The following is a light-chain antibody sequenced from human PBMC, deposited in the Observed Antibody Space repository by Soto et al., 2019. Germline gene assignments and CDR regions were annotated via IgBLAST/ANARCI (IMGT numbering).Light chain of an antibody. CDR1: QSVISS. V-gene: IGKV3-15*01. J-gene: IGKJ4*01. CDR2: GAS. CDR3: QHHNNWLGT. Sequence: EIVVTQSPALLSVSPGERVTLSCRASQSVISSIAWYQQKLGQAPRLLIYGASTRATGIPARFSGSGSGTEFFLTISSLQSEDFAIYYCQHHNNWLGTFGGGTKVDIK.